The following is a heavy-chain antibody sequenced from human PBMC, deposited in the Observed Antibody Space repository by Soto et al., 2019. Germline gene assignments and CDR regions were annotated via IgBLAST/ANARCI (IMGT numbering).Heavy chain of an antibody. V-gene: IGHV3-15*07. D-gene: IGHD2-8*01. CDR1: GFTFSHAW. Sequence: EVQLVESGGGLVKPGGSLRLSCGASGFTFSHAWMNWVRQAPGKGLEWVGRIKSKIDGGTSDYAAPVKGRFSISRDDSTDTLFLQMNSLKTEDTAVYFCATMGHCSNGVCSYYYYGMDVWGLWTTVTVSS. CDR3: ATMGHCSNGVCSYYYYGMDV. CDR2: IKSKIDGGTS. J-gene: IGHJ6*02.